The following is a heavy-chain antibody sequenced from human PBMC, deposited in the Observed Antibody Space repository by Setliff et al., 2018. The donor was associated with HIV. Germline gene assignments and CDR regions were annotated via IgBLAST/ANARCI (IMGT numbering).Heavy chain of an antibody. D-gene: IGHD3-9*01. CDR3: ARYKCINFACVGFDI. CDR1: RDSIDGHW. CDR2: IHYSGIT. Sequence: SETLSLTCTVSRDSIDGHWWSWIRQPPGKGLEWTGSIHYSGITHYNPSLKSRLTMSVDTSKNQVSLKLTSVTAADTAVYYCARYKCINFACVGFDIWGQGTVVTVS. J-gene: IGHJ3*02. V-gene: IGHV4-59*11.